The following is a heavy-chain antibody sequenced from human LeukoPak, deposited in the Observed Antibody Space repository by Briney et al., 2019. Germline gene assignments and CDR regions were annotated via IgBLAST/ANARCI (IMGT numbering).Heavy chain of an antibody. CDR2: IRDDGTT. D-gene: IGHD1-26*01. Sequence: GGSLRLSCAASGFIFRNFPINWVRQAPGKGLEWISHIRDDGTTDYADSVKGRFTITRENSRNTLYLQINSLRVEDTAVYYCALGGSSDAFDIWGQGTMVTVSS. J-gene: IGHJ3*02. V-gene: IGHV3-NL1*01. CDR1: GFIFRNFP. CDR3: ALGGSSDAFDI.